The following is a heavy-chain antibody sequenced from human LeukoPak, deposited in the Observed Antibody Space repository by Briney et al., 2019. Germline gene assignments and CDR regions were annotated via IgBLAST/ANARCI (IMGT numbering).Heavy chain of an antibody. Sequence: GGSLRLSCAASGFTFRSYWMHWVRQAPGKGLVWVSRINSDGSSTTYADSVKGRFTISRDNAKNSLYLQMNSLRAEDTAVYYCARSLITSGYYSSGYWGQGTLVTVSS. CDR3: ARSLITSGYYSSGY. D-gene: IGHD3-22*01. J-gene: IGHJ4*02. CDR2: INSDGSST. V-gene: IGHV3-74*01. CDR1: GFTFRSYW.